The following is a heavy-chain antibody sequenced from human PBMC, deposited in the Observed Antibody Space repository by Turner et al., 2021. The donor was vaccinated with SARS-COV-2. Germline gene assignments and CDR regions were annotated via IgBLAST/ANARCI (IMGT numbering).Heavy chain of an antibody. V-gene: IGHV3-7*03. CDR2: IKQDGSEK. CDR3: ARLHSSSWYFDY. Sequence: EVQLVESGGGLVQPGGTLRPSCAASGFTFSSYWMSWVRQAPGRGLEWVANIKQDGSEKYYVDSVKGRFTISRDNAKNSLYLQMNSLRAEDTAVYYCARLHSSSWYFDYWGQGTLVTVSS. J-gene: IGHJ4*02. D-gene: IGHD6-13*01. CDR1: GFTFSSYW.